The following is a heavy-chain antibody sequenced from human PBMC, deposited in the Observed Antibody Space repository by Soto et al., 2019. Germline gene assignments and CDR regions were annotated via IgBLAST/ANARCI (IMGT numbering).Heavy chain of an antibody. CDR2: IYYRGRT. Sequence: QVQLQESGPGLVKPSETLSLTCTVSGGSISSYYWSWIRQPPGKGLEWIGYIYYRGRTNYNPSLISRVTLSVDTPKHQLILKLNSMTAAVTAVYYCARHNYGSGSTYFDYWGQGTLVTVSS. V-gene: IGHV4-59*08. CDR3: ARHNYGSGSTYFDY. J-gene: IGHJ4*02. D-gene: IGHD3-10*01. CDR1: GGSISSYY.